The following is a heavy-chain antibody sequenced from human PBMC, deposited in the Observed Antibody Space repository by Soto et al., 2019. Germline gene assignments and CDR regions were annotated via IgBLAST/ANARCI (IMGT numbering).Heavy chain of an antibody. CDR1: GYIFTRYA. Sequence: QVQLVQSGAEVKKPGASVKVSCKASGYIFTRYAIHWVRQAPGQRLEWMGWIDAGNGNTRYSPRLQGRVTITRDTSATTVYMEVSSLRSEDTAVYYCARDRNHDSSGYYTYWGQGALVTVSS. CDR3: ARDRNHDSSGYYTY. J-gene: IGHJ4*02. D-gene: IGHD3-22*01. V-gene: IGHV1-3*01. CDR2: IDAGNGNT.